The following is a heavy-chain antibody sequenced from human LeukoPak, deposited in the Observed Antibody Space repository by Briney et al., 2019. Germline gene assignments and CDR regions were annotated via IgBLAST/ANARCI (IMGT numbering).Heavy chain of an antibody. V-gene: IGHV1-69*02. D-gene: IGHD2-15*01. CDR2: IIPILGIA. J-gene: IGHJ4*02. CDR3: ARMPCSGGSCYPDY. CDR1: GGTFSSYT. Sequence: GASVKVSCKASGGTFSSYTISWVRQAPGQGLEWMGRIIPILGIANYAQKFQGRVTITADKSTSTAYMELSSLRSEDTAVYYCARMPCSGGSCYPDYWGQGTLVTVSS.